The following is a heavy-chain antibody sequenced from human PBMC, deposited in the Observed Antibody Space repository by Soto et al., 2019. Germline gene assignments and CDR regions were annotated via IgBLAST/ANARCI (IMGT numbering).Heavy chain of an antibody. CDR1: GGSISSSSYY. J-gene: IGHJ6*03. CDR2: IYYSGST. V-gene: IGHV4-39*01. Sequence: SETLSLTCTVSGGSISSSSYYWGWIRQPPGKGLEWIGSIYYSGSTYYNPSLKSRVTISVDTSKNQFSLKLSSVTAADTVLYYCACFLYYYDSIPGFYYYYYMDVWGKGTTVTVSS. CDR3: ACFLYYYDSIPGFYYYYYMDV. D-gene: IGHD3-3*01.